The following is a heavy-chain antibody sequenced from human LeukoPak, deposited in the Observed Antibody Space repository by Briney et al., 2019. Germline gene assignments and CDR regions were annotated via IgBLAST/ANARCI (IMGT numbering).Heavy chain of an antibody. Sequence: SQTLSLTCTVSGGSISSGSYYWSWIRQPAGKGLEWIGRIYTSGSTNYNPSLKSRVTISVDTSKNQFSLKLSSVTAADTAVYYCARDVRPGGYYYYGMDVWGQGTTVTVSS. CDR2: IYTSGST. CDR3: ARDVRPGGYYYYGMDV. V-gene: IGHV4-61*02. CDR1: GGSISSGSYY. J-gene: IGHJ6*02.